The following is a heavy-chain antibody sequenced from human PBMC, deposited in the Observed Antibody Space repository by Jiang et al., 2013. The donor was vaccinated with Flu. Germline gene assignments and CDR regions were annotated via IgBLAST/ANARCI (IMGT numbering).Heavy chain of an antibody. D-gene: IGHD6-13*01. V-gene: IGHV4-4*02. J-gene: IGHJ4*02. Sequence: LKSRVTISVDKSKNQFSLKLSSVTAADTAVYYCARGGYSSSWYVRTFDYWGQGTLVTVSS. CDR3: ARGGYSSSWYVRTFDY.